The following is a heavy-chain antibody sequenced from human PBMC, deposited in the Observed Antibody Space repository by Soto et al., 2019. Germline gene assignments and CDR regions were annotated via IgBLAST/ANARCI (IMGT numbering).Heavy chain of an antibody. J-gene: IGHJ5*02. CDR3: ARRGPSFGSAAYNWFDP. CDR2: IYHSGST. V-gene: IGHV4-38-2*01. D-gene: IGHD2-2*01. CDR1: GYSISSGYY. Sequence: SETLSLTCAVSGYSISSGYYWGWIRQPPGKGLEWIGSIYHSGSTYYNPSLKSRVTISVDTSKNQFSLKLSSVTAADTAVYYCARRGPSFGSAAYNWFDPWGQGTLVTVS.